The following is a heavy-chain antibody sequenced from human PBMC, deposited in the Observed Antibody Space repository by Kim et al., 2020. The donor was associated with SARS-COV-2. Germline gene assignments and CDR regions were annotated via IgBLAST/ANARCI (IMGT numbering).Heavy chain of an antibody. CDR2: IKSTGDGGTI. CDR1: RFNFNKAW. V-gene: IGHV3-15*01. CDR3: TTDRGAYCGGDCYEGY. D-gene: IGHD2-21*02. Sequence: GGSLRLSCAASRFNFNKAWMSWVRQVPGKGLEWVGRIKSTGDGGTIDYAAPAKGRFTISRDDSKNTVDLQMNSLKTEDTAVYYCTTDRGAYCGGDCYEGYWGQGTLVTVSS. J-gene: IGHJ4*02.